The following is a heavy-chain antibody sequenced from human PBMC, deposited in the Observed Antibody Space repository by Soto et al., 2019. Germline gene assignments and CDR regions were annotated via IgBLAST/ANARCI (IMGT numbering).Heavy chain of an antibody. CDR2: IYHSGST. D-gene: IGHD3-16*02. Sequence: QLQLQESGSGLVKPSQTLSLTCAVSGGSISSGDYSWSWIRQPPGKGLEWIGYIYHSGSTYYNPSLKSRVTISVDRSKNQFSLKLSSVTAADTAVYYCARGGMITFGGVIDDAFDIWGQGTMVTVSS. V-gene: IGHV4-30-2*01. CDR1: GGSISSGDYS. J-gene: IGHJ3*02. CDR3: ARGGMITFGGVIDDAFDI.